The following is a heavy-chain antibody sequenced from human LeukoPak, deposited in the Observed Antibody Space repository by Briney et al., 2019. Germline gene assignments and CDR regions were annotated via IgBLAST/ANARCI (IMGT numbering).Heavy chain of an antibody. CDR2: IYSGGST. CDR3: AKDFRIGYSAHFDY. Sequence: GGSLRLSCAASGFTVSSNYMSWVRQAPGKGLEWVSVIYSGGSTYYADSVKGRFTISRDNSKNTLYLQMNSLRAEDTAVYYCAKDFRIGYSAHFDYWGQGALVTVSS. CDR1: GFTVSSNY. V-gene: IGHV3-53*01. D-gene: IGHD2-21*01. J-gene: IGHJ4*02.